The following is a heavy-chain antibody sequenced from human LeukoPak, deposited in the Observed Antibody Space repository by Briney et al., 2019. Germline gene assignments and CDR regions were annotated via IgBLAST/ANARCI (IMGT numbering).Heavy chain of an antibody. J-gene: IGHJ3*02. CDR3: ASLRRSLWFGEFHDAFDI. V-gene: IGHV4-59*12. CDR2: IYHTGST. D-gene: IGHD3-10*01. Sequence: SETLSLTCTVSGGSISSYYWSWIRQPPGKGLEWIGYIYHTGSTSYNPSLKGRVTISVDKSKNQFSLKLSSVTAADTAVYYCASLRRSLWFGEFHDAFDIWGQGTMVTVSS. CDR1: GGSISSYY.